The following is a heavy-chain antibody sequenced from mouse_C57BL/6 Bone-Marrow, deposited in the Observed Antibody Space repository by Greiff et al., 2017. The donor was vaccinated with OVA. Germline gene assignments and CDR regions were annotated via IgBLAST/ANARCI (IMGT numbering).Heavy chain of an antibody. CDR2: ISSGSSTI. CDR3: ARNDPYYFDY. CDR1: GFTFSDYG. Sequence: DVQLQESGGGLVKPGGSLKLSCAASGFTFSDYGMHWVRQAPEKGLEWVAYISSGSSTIYYADTVKGRFTISRDNAKNTLFLQMTSLRSEDTAMYYCARNDPYYFDYWGQGTTLTVSS. J-gene: IGHJ2*01. V-gene: IGHV5-17*01.